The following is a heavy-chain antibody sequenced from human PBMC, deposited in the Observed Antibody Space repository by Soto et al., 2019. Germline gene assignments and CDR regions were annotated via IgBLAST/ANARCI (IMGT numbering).Heavy chain of an antibody. V-gene: IGHV3-73*01. CDR2: IRSKANSYAT. CDR3: TRPEYYYDSSGYSKPFFDI. D-gene: IGHD3-22*01. CDR1: GFTFGGSA. Sequence: PGGSLRLSCAASGFTFGGSAMHWVRQASGKGLEWVGRIRSKANSYATAYAASVKGRFTISRDDSKNTAYLQMNSLKTEDTAVYYCTRPEYYYDSSGYSKPFFDIWGQGTMVTVSS. J-gene: IGHJ3*02.